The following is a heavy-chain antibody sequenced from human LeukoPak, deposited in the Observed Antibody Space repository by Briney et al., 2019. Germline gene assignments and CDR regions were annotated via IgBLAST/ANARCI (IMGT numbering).Heavy chain of an antibody. CDR1: GFTFSSYA. V-gene: IGHV3-23*01. CDR2: ISGSGGST. Sequence: PGGSLRLSCAASGFTFSSYAMSWVRQAPGKGLEWVSAISGSGGSTYYADSVKGRFTISRDNSKNTLYLQMNSLRAEDTAVYYCAKLPQATYVWGELDLLGWGQGTMVTVSS. CDR3: AKLPQATYVWGELDLLG. J-gene: IGHJ3*01. D-gene: IGHD3-16*01.